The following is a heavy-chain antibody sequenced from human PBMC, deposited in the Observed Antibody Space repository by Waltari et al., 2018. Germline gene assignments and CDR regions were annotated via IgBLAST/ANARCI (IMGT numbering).Heavy chain of an antibody. Sequence: QVQLQESGPRLVKPAGTLSLTCAVSGGSITSHNWWTWVRQPPGKGLEWIGDIYQSGSTNYNPSLKNRVTMSVDKSNNLFSLNLTSVTAADSAVYYCARERGIASRRIDYGGQGALVTVSS. CDR2: IYQSGST. CDR3: ARERGIASRRIDY. CDR1: GGSITSHNW. J-gene: IGHJ4*02. D-gene: IGHD6-6*01. V-gene: IGHV4-4*02.